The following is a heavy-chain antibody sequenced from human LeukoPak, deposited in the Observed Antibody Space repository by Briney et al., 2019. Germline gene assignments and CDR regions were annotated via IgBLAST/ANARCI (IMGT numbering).Heavy chain of an antibody. V-gene: IGHV4-59*11. CDR1: GDSISRHH. J-gene: IGHJ4*02. CDR2: LYYSGST. D-gene: IGHD5-18*01. CDR3: AREGSGLWSDY. Sequence: SETLSLNCTVSGDSISRHHWSWIRQPPGEGLEWIWYLYYSGSTDYNPSLKCRYTLPVDTSKNQFSLKLSSVTAADTAVYYCAREGSGLWSDYWGQGTLVTVSS.